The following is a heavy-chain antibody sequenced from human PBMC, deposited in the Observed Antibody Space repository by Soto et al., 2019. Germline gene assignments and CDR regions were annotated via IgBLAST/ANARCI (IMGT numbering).Heavy chain of an antibody. CDR3: ARAQGNWNYRAGYYYYYMDV. CDR1: GGSFSGYY. D-gene: IGHD1-7*01. Sequence: PSETLSLTCAVYGGSFSGYYWSWIRQPPGKGLEWIGEINHSGSTNYNPSLKSRVTISVDTSKNQFSLKLSSVTAADTAVYYCARAQGNWNYRAGYYYYYMDVWGKGTTVTVSS. V-gene: IGHV4-34*01. J-gene: IGHJ6*03. CDR2: INHSGST.